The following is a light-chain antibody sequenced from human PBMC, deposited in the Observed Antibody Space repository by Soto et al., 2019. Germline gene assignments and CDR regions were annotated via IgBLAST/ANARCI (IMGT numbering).Light chain of an antibody. J-gene: IGKJ1*01. Sequence: DIQMTQSPSTLSASVGDRVAITCRASDNIAPWVAWYQQKPGKAPKLLIYKAANLADEVPSRFAGSGSGTDFTLTITRLQPDDFETYYCQHYNSFSRTFGQGTKVDI. CDR2: KAA. CDR3: QHYNSFSRT. V-gene: IGKV1-5*03. CDR1: DNIAPW.